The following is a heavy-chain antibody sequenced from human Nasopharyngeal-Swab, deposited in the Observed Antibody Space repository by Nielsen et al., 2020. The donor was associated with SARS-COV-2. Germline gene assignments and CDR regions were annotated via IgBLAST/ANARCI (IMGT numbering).Heavy chain of an antibody. CDR3: ARGRDGDIVVVPAAMRYYYYGMDV. Sequence: WVRQAPGQGLEWMGRINPNSGGTNYAQKFQGRVTMTRDTSISTAYMELSRLRSDDTAVYYCARGRDGDIVVVPAAMRYYYYGMDVWGQGTTVTVSS. J-gene: IGHJ6*02. CDR2: INPNSGGT. D-gene: IGHD2-2*01. V-gene: IGHV1-2*06.